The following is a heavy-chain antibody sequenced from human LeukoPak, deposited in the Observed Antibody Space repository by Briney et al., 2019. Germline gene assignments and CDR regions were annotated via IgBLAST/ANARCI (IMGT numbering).Heavy chain of an antibody. CDR1: GGTFSSYA. V-gene: IGHV1-69*04. CDR3: AQNNGLRLGELSFPY. CDR2: IIPIFGIA. J-gene: IGHJ4*02. Sequence: ASVKVSCKASGGTFSSYAISWVRQAPGQGLEWMGRIIPIFGIANYAQKFQGRVTITADKSTSTAYMGLSSLRSEDTAVYYCAQNNGLRLGELSFPYWGQGTLVTVSS. D-gene: IGHD3-16*02.